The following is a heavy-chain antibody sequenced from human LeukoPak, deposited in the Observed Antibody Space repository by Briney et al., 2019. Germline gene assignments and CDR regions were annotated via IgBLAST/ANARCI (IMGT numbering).Heavy chain of an antibody. CDR2: FSGSGGST. CDR1: GFTFSSYA. D-gene: IGHD3-10*01. Sequence: SGGSLRLSCAASGFTFSSYAMSWVRQAPGKGLEWVSAFSGSGGSTYYADSVKGRFTISRDDSKNTLYLQMNSLRAEDTAVYYCAKSGLSKFDYWGQGTLVTVSS. CDR3: AKSGLSKFDY. J-gene: IGHJ4*02. V-gene: IGHV3-23*01.